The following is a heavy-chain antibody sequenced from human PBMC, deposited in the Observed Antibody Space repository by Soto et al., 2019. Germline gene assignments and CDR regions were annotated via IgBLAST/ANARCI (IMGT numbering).Heavy chain of an antibody. Sequence: DVQLVESGGDLAQPGGSLRLSCAASGFSISDYEMNWVRQAPGKGLEWVSYLSGSGSTVYYADSVKGRFTTSRDNAKNSVFLQITTLRVEDAAIYYCARNPSGQWVVPLYCDLWGQGTLVTVSS. J-gene: IGHJ4*02. CDR2: LSGSGSTV. V-gene: IGHV3-48*03. CDR1: GFSISDYE. D-gene: IGHD6-19*01. CDR3: ARNPSGQWVVPLYCDL.